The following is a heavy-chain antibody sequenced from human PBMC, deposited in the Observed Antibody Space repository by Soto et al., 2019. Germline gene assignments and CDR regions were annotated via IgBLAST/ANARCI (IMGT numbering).Heavy chain of an antibody. V-gene: IGHV3-49*03. D-gene: IGHD3-22*01. Sequence: GGSLRLSCTASGFTFGDYAMSWFRQAPGKGLEWVGFIRSKAYGGTTEYAASVKGRFTISRDDSKSIAYLQMNSLKTEDTAVYYCTRESGVRVTMIVVVIFDYWGQGTLVTVSS. J-gene: IGHJ4*02. CDR1: GFTFGDYA. CDR2: IRSKAYGGTT. CDR3: TRESGVRVTMIVVVIFDY.